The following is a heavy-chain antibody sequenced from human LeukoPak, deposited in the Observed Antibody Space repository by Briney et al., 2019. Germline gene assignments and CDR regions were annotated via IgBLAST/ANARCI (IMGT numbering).Heavy chain of an antibody. CDR3: ARDSQHLNFDY. V-gene: IGHV3-7*04. D-gene: IGHD3-3*02. J-gene: IGHJ4*02. Sequence: GGSLRLSCAASGFTFSNYWRNWVRQAPGKRREWVANIKEDGSEKFYVDSVKGRFIISRDNAKNSLYLQMNSLRAEDTAVYYCARDSQHLNFDYWGQGTLVTVSS. CDR2: IKEDGSEK. CDR1: GFTFSNYW.